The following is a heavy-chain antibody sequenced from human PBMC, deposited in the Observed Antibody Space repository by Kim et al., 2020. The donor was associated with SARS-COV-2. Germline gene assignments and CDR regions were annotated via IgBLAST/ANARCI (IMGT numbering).Heavy chain of an antibody. J-gene: IGHJ4*02. CDR3: AKDSPGGHYDSSGLIDH. D-gene: IGHD3-22*01. Sequence: GGSLRLSCAASGFTFSSYGMHWVRQAPGKGLEWVAVISYDGSNKYYADSVKGRFTISRDNSKNTLYLQMNSLRAEDTAVYYCAKDSPGGHYDSSGLIDHWGQGTLVTVSS. CDR2: ISYDGSNK. CDR1: GFTFSSYG. V-gene: IGHV3-30*18.